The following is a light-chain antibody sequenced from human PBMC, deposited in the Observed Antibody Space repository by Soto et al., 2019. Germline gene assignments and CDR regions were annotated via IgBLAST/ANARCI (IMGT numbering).Light chain of an antibody. CDR2: SIS. V-gene: IGKV1-9*01. J-gene: IGKJ2*01. CDR3: QQLYTYPHT. Sequence: IQVTQSPSILSASVGDRVTITCRTSQGVMNSFAWYQRKSGKAPRLLIYSISSLKSGVPSRFSGSGSGAEFTLTISGLQPEDFATYFCQQLYTYPHTFGLGTQLQI. CDR1: QGVMNS.